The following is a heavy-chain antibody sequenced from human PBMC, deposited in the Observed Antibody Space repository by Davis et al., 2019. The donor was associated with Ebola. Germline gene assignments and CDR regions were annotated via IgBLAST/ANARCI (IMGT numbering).Heavy chain of an antibody. D-gene: IGHD1-26*01. CDR2: NTPIVAIA. Sequence: AASVKVSCKASGGTFSSHTISWVRHAPGQGLEWMGWNTPIVAIAKYAQKFQGRLTITADTSTSTAYMELSSLRSEDTAVYFCESDSGSHFNAFHIWGQGTMVTVSS. CDR3: ESDSGSHFNAFHI. V-gene: IGHV1-69*10. J-gene: IGHJ3*02. CDR1: GGTFSSHT.